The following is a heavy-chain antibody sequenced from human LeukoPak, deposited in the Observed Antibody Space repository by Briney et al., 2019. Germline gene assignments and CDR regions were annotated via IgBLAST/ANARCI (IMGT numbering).Heavy chain of an antibody. CDR3: ARDEDCGDVEYFQH. V-gene: IGHV1-69*06. J-gene: IGHJ1*01. CDR2: IIPIFGTA. D-gene: IGHD4-17*01. CDR1: GGTFSSYA. Sequence: ASVKVSCKASGGTFSSYAISWVRQAPGQGLEWMGGIIPIFGTANYAQKFQGRVTITADKSTSTAYMELSSLRSEDTAVYYCARDEDCGDVEYFQHWGQGTLVTVSS.